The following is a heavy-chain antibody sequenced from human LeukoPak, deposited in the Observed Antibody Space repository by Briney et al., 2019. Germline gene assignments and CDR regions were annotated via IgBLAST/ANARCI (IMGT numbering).Heavy chain of an antibody. Sequence: SQTLSLTCTVSGNSISSGDYYWSWIRQPAGKGLEWIGRIYTSGSTTYNPSLKSRVTISGDTSENQFSLRLSSVTAADTAVYYCARLVIHSSWYYFDYWGQGTLVTVSS. J-gene: IGHJ4*02. V-gene: IGHV4-61*02. D-gene: IGHD6-13*01. CDR2: IYTSGST. CDR3: ARLVIHSSWYYFDY. CDR1: GNSISSGDYY.